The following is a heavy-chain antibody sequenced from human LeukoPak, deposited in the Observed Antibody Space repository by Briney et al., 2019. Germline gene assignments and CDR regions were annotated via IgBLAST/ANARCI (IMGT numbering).Heavy chain of an antibody. D-gene: IGHD5-12*01. CDR3: ARVSTWLRLPDY. CDR2: INHSGST. J-gene: IGHJ4*02. V-gene: IGHV4-34*01. Sequence: SETLSLTCAVYGGSLSGYYWSWIRQPPGKGLEWIGEINHSGSTNYNPSLKSRVTISVDTSKNQFSLKLSSVTAADTAVYYCARVSTWLRLPDYWGQGTLVTVSS. CDR1: GGSLSGYY.